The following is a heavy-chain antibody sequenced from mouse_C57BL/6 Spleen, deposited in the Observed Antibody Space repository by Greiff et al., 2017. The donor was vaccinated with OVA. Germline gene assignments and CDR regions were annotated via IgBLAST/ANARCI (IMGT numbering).Heavy chain of an antibody. CDR1: GYTFTDYY. J-gene: IGHJ2*01. CDR3: ARGAYYSIFDY. CDR2: INPNNGGT. D-gene: IGHD2-12*01. Sequence: EVQLQQSGPELVKPGASVKISCKASGYTFTDYYMNWVKQSHGKSLEWIGDINPNNGGTSYNQKFKGKATLTVDKSSSTAYMELRSLTSEDSAVYYCARGAYYSIFDYWGQGTTLTVSS. V-gene: IGHV1-26*01.